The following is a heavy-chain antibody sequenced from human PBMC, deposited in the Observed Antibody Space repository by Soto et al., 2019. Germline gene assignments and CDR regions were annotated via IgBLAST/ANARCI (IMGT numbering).Heavy chain of an antibody. CDR2: INHSGST. D-gene: IGHD3-10*01. J-gene: IGHJ4*02. Sequence: PSETLSLTCAVYGGSFSGYYWSWIRQPPGKGLEWIGEINHSGSTNYNPSLKSRVTISVDTSKNQFSLKLSSVTAADTAVYYCARGRQVYYGSGSYYLRTGYYFDYWGRGTLVTVSS. CDR3: ARGRQVYYGSGSYYLRTGYYFDY. V-gene: IGHV4-34*01. CDR1: GGSFSGYY.